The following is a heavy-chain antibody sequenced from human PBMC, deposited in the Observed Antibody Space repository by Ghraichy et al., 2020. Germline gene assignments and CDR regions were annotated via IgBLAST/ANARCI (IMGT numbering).Heavy chain of an antibody. CDR1: GYTFTSYD. CDR2: MNHNSGNT. V-gene: IGHV1-8*01. J-gene: IGHJ4*02. D-gene: IGHD3-10*01. CDR3: ARSKFGSGSYHDY. Sequence: ASVKVSCKASGYTFTSYDINWVRQATGQGLEWMGWMNHNSGNTGYAQKFQDRVSMTRNTSPSTAYMELSHLYTEDTAGYSCARSKFGSGSYHDYWGQGTLVTVSS.